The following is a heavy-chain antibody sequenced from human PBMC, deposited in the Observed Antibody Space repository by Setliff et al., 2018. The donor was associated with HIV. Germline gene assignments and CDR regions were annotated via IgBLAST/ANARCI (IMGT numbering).Heavy chain of an antibody. CDR1: GGSINSGCYS. D-gene: IGHD3-9*01. Sequence: SETLSLTCTVSGGSINSGCYSWTWVRHVQGKGLEWIGFVFYTGAAYSSPSLKSRITMSVDTSRNQFSLKVNSVTAADTAVYYCARGIRDSCEGSPYYSYCYMDVWGTGTTVTVSS. J-gene: IGHJ6*03. CDR2: VFYTGAA. CDR3: ARGIRDSCEGSPYYSYCYMDV. V-gene: IGHV4-31*03.